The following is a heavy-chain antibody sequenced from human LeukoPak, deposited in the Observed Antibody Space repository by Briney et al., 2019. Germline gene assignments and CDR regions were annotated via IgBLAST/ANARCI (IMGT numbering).Heavy chain of an antibody. CDR3: AREQITITMVRGVIDY. CDR1: GGSFSGYY. J-gene: IGHJ4*02. V-gene: IGHV4-34*01. D-gene: IGHD3-10*01. CDR2: IYHSGST. Sequence: PSETLPLTCAVYGGSFSGYYWSWIRQPPGKGLEWIGSIYHSGSTYYNPSLKSRVTISVDTSKNQFSLKLSSVTAADTAVYYCAREQITITMVRGVIDYWGQGTLVTVSS.